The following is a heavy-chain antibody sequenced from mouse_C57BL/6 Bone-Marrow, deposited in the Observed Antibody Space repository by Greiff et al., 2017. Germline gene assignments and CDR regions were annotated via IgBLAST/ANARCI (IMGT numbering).Heavy chain of an antibody. D-gene: IGHD2-3*01. J-gene: IGHJ2*01. CDR2: IYPRSGNT. CDR3: ARSGGWLLRDFDY. CDR1: GYTFTSSG. Sequence: VQLQESGAELARPGASVKLSCKASGYTFTSSGISWVKQRTGQGLEWIGEIYPRSGNTYYNEKFKGKATLTADKSSSTAYMELRSLTSEDSAVYFGARSGGWLLRDFDYWGQGTTLTVAS. V-gene: IGHV1-81*01.